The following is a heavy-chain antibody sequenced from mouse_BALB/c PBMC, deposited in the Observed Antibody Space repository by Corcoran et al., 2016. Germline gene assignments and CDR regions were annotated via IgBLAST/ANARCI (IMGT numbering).Heavy chain of an antibody. Sequence: EVQLQQSGAELVKPGASVKLSCTASGFNIKDTYMHWVKQRPEQGLEWIGRIDPANGNTKYDPKFQGKATITADTSSNTAYLQLSSLTSEDTAVYYCARFPTGTGAMDYWGQGTSVTVSS. V-gene: IGHV14-3*02. CDR1: GFNIKDTY. J-gene: IGHJ4*01. CDR2: IDPANGNT. CDR3: ARFPTGTGAMDY. D-gene: IGHD4-1*02.